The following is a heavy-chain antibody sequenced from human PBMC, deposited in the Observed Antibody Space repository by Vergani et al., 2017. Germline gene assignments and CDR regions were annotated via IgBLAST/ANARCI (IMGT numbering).Heavy chain of an antibody. D-gene: IGHD3-22*01. Sequence: QVSLVESGGGVVKPGRSLTLTCSASGFVFKNCAMHWVRQAPGNGLEWVATISKDRTHDYYEPSVRGRFAVSRDNFKNTMYLQMDRHTTDYTAVYFCARDGTDIFVSSIYYSHLLYYWVQGMLVTVSS. CDR1: GFVFKNCA. J-gene: IGHJ4*02. CDR2: ISKDRTHD. V-gene: IGHV3-30*03. CDR3: ARDGTDIFVSSIYYSHLLYY.